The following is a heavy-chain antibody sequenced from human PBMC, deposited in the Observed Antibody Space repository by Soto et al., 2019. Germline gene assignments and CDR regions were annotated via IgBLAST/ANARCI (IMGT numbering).Heavy chain of an antibody. CDR3: AKHLYYDFWSGHSDV. CDR2: ISGSGGST. V-gene: IGHV3-23*01. D-gene: IGHD3-3*01. J-gene: IGHJ6*02. Sequence: EVQLLESGGGLVQPGGSLRLSCAASGYTFSSYAMSWVRQAPGKGLEWVSAISGSGGSTYYADSVKGRFTISRDNSKNTLYLQMNSLRAEDTAVHYCAKHLYYDFWSGHSDVWGQGTTVTVSS. CDR1: GYTFSSYA.